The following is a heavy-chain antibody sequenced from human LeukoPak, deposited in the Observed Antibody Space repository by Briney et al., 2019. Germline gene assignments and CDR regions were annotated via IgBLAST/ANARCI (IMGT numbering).Heavy chain of an antibody. V-gene: IGHV4-38-2*02. D-gene: IGHD2/OR15-2a*01. CDR2: NSHSGRI. CDR1: GYSISFCHL. J-gene: IGHJ5*02. Sequence: SETLSLTCAVSGYSISFCHLRGLSRAPGGGLVEVTYSNSHSGRIYYTPSLNSRITVSVDTLTNPLSPKMTSVTAEDTSMYFCATETSPVAHSMIRDWLDPWGQGKLVTVSS. CDR3: ATETSPVAHSMIRDWLDP.